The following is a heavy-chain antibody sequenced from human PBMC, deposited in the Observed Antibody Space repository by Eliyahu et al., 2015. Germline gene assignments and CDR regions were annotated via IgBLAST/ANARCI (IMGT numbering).Heavy chain of an antibody. V-gene: IGHV4-34*01. J-gene: IGHJ5*02. CDR2: INHSGST. Sequence: KGLEWIGEINHSGSTNYNPSLKXRVTISVDTSKNQFSLKLSSVTAADTAVYYCARINYDYVWGSYRDYNWFDPLGQGTLVTVSS. D-gene: IGHD3-16*02. CDR3: ARINYDYVWGSYRDYNWFDP.